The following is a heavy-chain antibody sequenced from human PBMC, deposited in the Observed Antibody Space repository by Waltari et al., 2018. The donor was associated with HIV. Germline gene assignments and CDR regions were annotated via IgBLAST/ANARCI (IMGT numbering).Heavy chain of an antibody. CDR1: GFTLSTCG. V-gene: IGHV3-13*05. Sequence: EVHLVEWGGGLIQPGGSLRPSCTGTGFTLSTCGRHWVRQSTGKGLEWVSAINTTGDPSYADSVKGRFTISRDNARNSLSLQMDSLRAGDTALYYCARVTRYSSGWYFDFWGQGTLVAVSS. J-gene: IGHJ4*02. CDR2: INTTGDP. CDR3: ARVTRYSSGWYFDF. D-gene: IGHD6-19*01.